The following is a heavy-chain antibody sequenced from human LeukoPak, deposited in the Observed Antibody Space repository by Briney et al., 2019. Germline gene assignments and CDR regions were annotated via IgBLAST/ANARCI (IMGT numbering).Heavy chain of an antibody. CDR3: ARESMIARERKFDF. J-gene: IGHJ4*02. D-gene: IGHD3-16*01. CDR1: GYPLTTYY. Sequence: ASVKVSCKASGYPLTTYYMHWVRQAPGQGLEWVGIIKPSGDSTNYAQKFQGRVTMTRDTSTSTVYMELSSLRSEDTAVYYCARESMIARERKFDFWGQGTLVTVSS. CDR2: IKPSGDST. V-gene: IGHV1-46*01.